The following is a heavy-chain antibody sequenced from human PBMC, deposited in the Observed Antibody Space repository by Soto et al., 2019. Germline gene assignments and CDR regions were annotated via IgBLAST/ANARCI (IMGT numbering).Heavy chain of an antibody. V-gene: IGHV3-7*01. CDR1: GFTFSSYW. D-gene: IGHD6-6*01. Sequence: EVQLVESGGGLVQPGGSLRLYCAASGFTFSSYWMSWVRQAPGKGLEWVANIKQDGSEKYYVDSVKGRFTISRDNAKNSLYLQMNILRAEDTAVYYCARSIAARLNWFDPWGQGTLVTVSS. J-gene: IGHJ5*02. CDR2: IKQDGSEK. CDR3: ARSIAARLNWFDP.